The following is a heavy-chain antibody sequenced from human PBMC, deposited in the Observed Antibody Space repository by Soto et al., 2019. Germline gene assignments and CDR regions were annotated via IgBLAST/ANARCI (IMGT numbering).Heavy chain of an antibody. CDR1: GVPFSGYY. CDR2: INHSGST. Sequence: ETLSLTCAVYGVPFSGYYWSWIRQSPGKGLEWIGEINHSGSTNYNPSLKSRVTISVDTSKNQFSLKLSSVTAADTAVYYCARVVAGVSNDAVPAASPLFDYWGQGTLVTVSS. J-gene: IGHJ4*02. V-gene: IGHV4-34*01. CDR3: ARVVAGVSNDAVPAASPLFDY. D-gene: IGHD2-2*01.